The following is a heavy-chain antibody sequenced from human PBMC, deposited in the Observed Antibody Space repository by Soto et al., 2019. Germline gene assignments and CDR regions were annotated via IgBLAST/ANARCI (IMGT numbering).Heavy chain of an antibody. D-gene: IGHD2-2*01. J-gene: IGHJ5*02. CDR3: ARALGYCISTSCHHHNWFDP. CDR1: GFTVSSNY. V-gene: IGHV3-66*01. Sequence: EVQLVESGGGLVQPGGSLRLSCAASGFTVSSNYMSWVRQAPGKGLEWVSVIYSGGSTYYADSVKGRFTISRDNSKNTLYLQMNSLRAEDTAVYYCARALGYCISTSCHHHNWFDPWGQGTLVTVSS. CDR2: IYSGGST.